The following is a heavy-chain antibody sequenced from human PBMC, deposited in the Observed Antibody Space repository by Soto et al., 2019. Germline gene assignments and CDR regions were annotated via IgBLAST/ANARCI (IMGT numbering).Heavy chain of an antibody. V-gene: IGHV3-23*01. D-gene: IGHD6-19*01. Sequence: GGSLRLSCAASGFTFSSYAMSWVRQAPGKGLEWVSGIRGSGDSTYYADSVKGRFTISRDNSKNTLYLQMNSLRAEDTAVYYCAKGVPGIAVAGTGYFQHWGQGTLVTVSS. CDR2: IRGSGDST. CDR3: AKGVPGIAVAGTGYFQH. J-gene: IGHJ1*01. CDR1: GFTFSSYA.